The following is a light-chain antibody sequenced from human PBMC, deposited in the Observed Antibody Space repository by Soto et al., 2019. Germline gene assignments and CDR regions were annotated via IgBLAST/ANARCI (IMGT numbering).Light chain of an antibody. V-gene: IGKV1-39*01. J-gene: IGKJ3*01. CDR3: HQSESLT. CDR2: AAS. CDR1: QSISSY. Sequence: DIQMTQTPSSLSASVGDRVTITGGASQSISSYLNWYQQKPGKAPRLLICAASSLQSGVPSRFSGSGSGTDFPLTISSLQREGVATYYSHQSESLTLGPGNKVGI.